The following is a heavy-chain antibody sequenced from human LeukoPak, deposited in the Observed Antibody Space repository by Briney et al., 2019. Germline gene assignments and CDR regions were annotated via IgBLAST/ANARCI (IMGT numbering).Heavy chain of an antibody. D-gene: IGHD6-19*01. J-gene: IGHJ4*02. CDR1: GVSINVSITRHY. Sequence: PSETLSLTCAVSGVSINVSITRHYWGWIRQPPGKGLEWIGYIYYSGSTNYNPSLKSRVTISVDTSKNQFSLKLSSVTAADTAVYYCARARHSSQVDYWGQGTLVTVSS. V-gene: IGHV4-61*05. CDR3: ARARHSSQVDY. CDR2: IYYSGST.